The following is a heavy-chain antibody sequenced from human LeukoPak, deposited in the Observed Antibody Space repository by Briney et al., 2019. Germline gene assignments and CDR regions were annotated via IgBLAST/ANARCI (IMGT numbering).Heavy chain of an antibody. CDR1: GFTFSSYS. D-gene: IGHD5-18*01. CDR3: AGVDTAMVTYSRVWAFDI. J-gene: IGHJ3*02. V-gene: IGHV3-21*01. Sequence: GGSLRLSCAASGFTFSSYSMNWVRQAPGKGLEWVSSISSSSSYIHYADSVKGRFTISRDNAKNSLYLQMNSLRAEDTAVYYCAGVDTAMVTYSRVWAFDIWGQGTMVTVSS. CDR2: ISSSSSYI.